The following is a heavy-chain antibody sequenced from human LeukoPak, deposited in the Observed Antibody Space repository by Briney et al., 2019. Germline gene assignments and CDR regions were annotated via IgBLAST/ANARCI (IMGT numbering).Heavy chain of an antibody. CDR1: GGSISSGDYY. Sequence: PSQTLSLTCTVSGGSISSGDYYWSWIRQHPGKGLEWIGYIYHSGSTYYNPSLKSRVTISVDTSKNQFSLKLSSVTAADTAVYYCARDLSGSYPIDYWGQGTLVTVSS. V-gene: IGHV4-31*03. J-gene: IGHJ4*02. D-gene: IGHD1-26*01. CDR2: IYHSGST. CDR3: ARDLSGSYPIDY.